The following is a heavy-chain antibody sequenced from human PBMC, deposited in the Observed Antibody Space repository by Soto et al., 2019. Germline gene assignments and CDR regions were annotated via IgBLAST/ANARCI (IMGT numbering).Heavy chain of an antibody. CDR3: ARDNSRDGYKNFDY. CDR1: GYTFTGYY. CDR2: INPNSGGT. Sequence: QVQLVQSGAEVKKPGASVKVSCKAPGYTFTGYYMHWVRQAPGQGLEWMGWINPNSGGTNYAQKFQGWVTMTRDTSLSTAYMELSRLRSDDTAVYYCARDNSRDGYKNFDYWGQGTLVTVSS. J-gene: IGHJ4*02. D-gene: IGHD5-12*01. V-gene: IGHV1-2*04.